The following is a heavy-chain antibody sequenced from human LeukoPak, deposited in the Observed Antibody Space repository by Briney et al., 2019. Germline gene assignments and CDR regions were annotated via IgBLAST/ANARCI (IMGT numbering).Heavy chain of an antibody. Sequence: SETLSLTCTVSGGSISSDYWSWIRQPPGKGLEWIGHISYSGSTNYNPSLRSRVTISLDTSKNQLSLKLSSVTTADTAVYYCARGQAALWFGELWGQGTLVTVSS. D-gene: IGHD3-10*01. J-gene: IGHJ4*02. CDR2: ISYSGST. V-gene: IGHV4-59*01. CDR1: GGSISSDY. CDR3: ARGQAALWFGEL.